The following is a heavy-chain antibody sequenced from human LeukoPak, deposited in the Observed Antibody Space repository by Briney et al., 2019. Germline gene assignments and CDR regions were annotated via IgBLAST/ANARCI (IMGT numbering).Heavy chain of an antibody. V-gene: IGHV3-66*02. D-gene: IGHD4-17*01. Sequence: GGSLRLSCAASGFTFSSYWMSWVRQAPGKGLEWVSVIYSGGSTYYADSVKGRFTISRDNSKNTLYLQMNSLRAEDTAVYYCARGDYGDYSTMYYFDYWGQGTLVTVSS. CDR3: ARGDYGDYSTMYYFDY. CDR2: IYSGGST. CDR1: GFTFSSYW. J-gene: IGHJ4*02.